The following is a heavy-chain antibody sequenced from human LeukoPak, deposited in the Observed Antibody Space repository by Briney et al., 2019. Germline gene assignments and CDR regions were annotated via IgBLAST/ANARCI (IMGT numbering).Heavy chain of an antibody. CDR3: ARVLQLAWEVYYYYGMDV. V-gene: IGHV1-69*13. D-gene: IGHD6-6*01. J-gene: IGHJ6*02. CDR2: IIPIFGTA. CDR1: GGTFSSYA. Sequence: ASVKVSCKAPGGTFSSYAISWVRQAPGQGLEWMGGIIPIFGTANYAQKFQGRVTITADESTSTAYMELSSLRSEDTAVYYCARVLQLAWEVYYYYGMDVWGQGTTVTVSS.